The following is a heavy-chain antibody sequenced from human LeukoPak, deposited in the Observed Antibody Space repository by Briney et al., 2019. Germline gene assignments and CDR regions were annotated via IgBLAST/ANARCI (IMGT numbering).Heavy chain of an antibody. V-gene: IGHV3-7*01. D-gene: IGHD3-16*01. Sequence: WGSLRLSCAVSGFTFTAYAMTWFRQTPGKGLEWVANIHDDGRVTNYVDSVKGRFTISRDNARNSVYLQLNSLRAEDTALYYCARGRGWVDHWGQGTLVTVSS. CDR1: GFTFTAYA. J-gene: IGHJ4*02. CDR2: IHDDGRVT. CDR3: ARGRGWVDH.